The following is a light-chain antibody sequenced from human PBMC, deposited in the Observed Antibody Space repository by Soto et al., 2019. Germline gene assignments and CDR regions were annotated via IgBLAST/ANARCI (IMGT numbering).Light chain of an antibody. Sequence: DIQLTQSPSTLSASVGDRVTITCRASQSITNWLAWYQQKPGKAPKVLIHMASSLKSGVPSRFSGGGSETDFTLTISSLQPEDFATYSCQQADSPPNTFGQGTRLEI. CDR1: QSITNW. V-gene: IGKV1-5*03. CDR2: MAS. CDR3: QQADSPPNT. J-gene: IGKJ2*01.